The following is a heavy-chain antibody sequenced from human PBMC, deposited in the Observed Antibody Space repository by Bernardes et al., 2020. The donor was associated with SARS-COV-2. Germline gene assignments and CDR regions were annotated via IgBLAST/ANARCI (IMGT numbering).Heavy chain of an antibody. D-gene: IGHD3-10*01. V-gene: IGHV3-33*01. Sequence: GGSLRLSCAASGFTFSSYGMHWVRQAPGKGLEWVAVIWYDGSNKYYADSVKGRFTISRDNSKNTLYLQMNSLRAEDTAVYYCARDPGTGQGVVSVFDYWGQGTLVTVSS. CDR3: ARDPGTGQGVVSVFDY. CDR2: IWYDGSNK. J-gene: IGHJ4*02. CDR1: GFTFSSYG.